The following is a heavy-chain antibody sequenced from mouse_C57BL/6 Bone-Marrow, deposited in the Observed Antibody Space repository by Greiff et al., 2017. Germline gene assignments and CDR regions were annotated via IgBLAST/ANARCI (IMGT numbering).Heavy chain of an antibody. CDR2: ISNLAYSI. CDR1: GFTFSDYG. J-gene: IGHJ3*01. Sequence: EVKLMESGGGLVQPGGSLKLSCAASGFTFSDYGMAWVRQAPRKGPEWVAFISNLAYSIYYADTVTGRFTISRENAKNTLYLEMSSLRSEDTAMYYCARHDYGRFAYWGQGTLVTVAA. CDR3: ARHDYGRFAY. V-gene: IGHV5-15*04. D-gene: IGHD2-4*01.